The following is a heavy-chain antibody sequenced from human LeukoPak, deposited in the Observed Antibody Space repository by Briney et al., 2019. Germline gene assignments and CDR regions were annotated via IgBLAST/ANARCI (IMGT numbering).Heavy chain of an antibody. CDR3: ARSADRDAFDI. CDR2: IYYSGST. V-gene: IGHV4-39*07. Sequence: SETLSLTCTVSGDSISSNSYYWGWIRQPPGKGLEWIGSIYYSGSTYYSPSLKSRVTMSVDTSKNQFSLKLSSVTAADTAVYYCARSADRDAFDIWGQGTMVTVSS. CDR1: GDSISSNSYY. J-gene: IGHJ3*02.